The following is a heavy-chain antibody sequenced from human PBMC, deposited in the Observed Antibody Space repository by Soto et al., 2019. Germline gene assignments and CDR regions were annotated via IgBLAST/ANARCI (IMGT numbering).Heavy chain of an antibody. CDR2: INPNSGGT. CDR3: AREVIVVVPAARGGYGMDV. D-gene: IGHD2-2*01. CDR1: GYTFTGYY. J-gene: IGHJ6*02. Sequence: ASVKVSCKASGYTFTGYYMHWVRQAPGQGLEWMGWINPNSGGTNYAQKFQGRVTMTRDTSISTAYMELSRLRSDDTAVYYCAREVIVVVPAARGGYGMDVWGQGTTVTVS. V-gene: IGHV1-2*02.